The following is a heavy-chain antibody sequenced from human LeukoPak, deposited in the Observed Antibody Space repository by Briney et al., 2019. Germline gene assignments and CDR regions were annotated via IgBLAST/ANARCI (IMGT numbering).Heavy chain of an antibody. D-gene: IGHD1-26*01. CDR1: GFTFDDYG. CDR3: ARGDGSYCEPLYYFDY. V-gene: IGHV3-20*04. CDR2: INWNGGST. J-gene: IGHJ4*02. Sequence: GESLKISCAASGFTFDDYGMSWVRQAPGKGLDWVSGINWNGGSTGYADSVKGRFTISRDNAKNSLYLQMNSLRAEDTALYYCARGDGSYCEPLYYFDYWGQGTLVTVSS.